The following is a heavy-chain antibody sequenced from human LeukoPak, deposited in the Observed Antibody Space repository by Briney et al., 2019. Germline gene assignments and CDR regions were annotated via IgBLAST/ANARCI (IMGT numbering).Heavy chain of an antibody. CDR2: IKSKTDGGTA. CDR1: GFTFSNAW. CDR3: AASYFVSGSYWAFDY. D-gene: IGHD3-10*01. J-gene: IGHJ4*02. V-gene: IGHV3-15*01. Sequence: GGSLRLSCAASGFTFSNAWMSCVRQAPGKGLEWVGRIKSKTDGGTADYAAPVRDRFTISRDDSKHTLFLQMNSLKTEDTAVYYCAASYFVSGSYWAFDYWGQGILVTVSS.